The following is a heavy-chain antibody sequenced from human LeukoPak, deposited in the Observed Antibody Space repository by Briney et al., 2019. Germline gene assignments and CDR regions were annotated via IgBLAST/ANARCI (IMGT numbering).Heavy chain of an antibody. Sequence: GGSLRLSCAASGFTFSSYWMSWVRQAPGKGLEWVANIKQDGSEKYYVDSVKGRFTISRDNAKNSLYLQMNSLRAEDTAVYYCARDNYGSSWGIYYYYGMDVWGQGTTVTVSS. CDR1: GFTFSSYW. D-gene: IGHD6-13*01. CDR3: ARDNYGSSWGIYYYYGMDV. CDR2: IKQDGSEK. V-gene: IGHV3-7*01. J-gene: IGHJ6*02.